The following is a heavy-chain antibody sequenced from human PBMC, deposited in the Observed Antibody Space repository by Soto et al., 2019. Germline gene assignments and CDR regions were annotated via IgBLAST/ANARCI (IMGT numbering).Heavy chain of an antibody. CDR1: GYSFTTYW. D-gene: IGHD4-17*01. CDR3: GRPAVTFFDAFDI. Sequence: EVQLVQSGAEVKKPGESLKISCKCSGYSFTTYWIGWVRQMPGKGLEWMGIIYPGDSDTRYSTAFRCPVTISADKSIRTAYLQWSILKASETAIYYCGRPAVTFFDAFDIWGQGTMVTVSS. V-gene: IGHV5-51*03. CDR2: IYPGDSDT. J-gene: IGHJ3*02.